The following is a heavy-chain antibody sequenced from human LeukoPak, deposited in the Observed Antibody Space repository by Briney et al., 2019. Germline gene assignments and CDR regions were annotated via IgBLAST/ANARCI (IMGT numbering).Heavy chain of an antibody. J-gene: IGHJ5*01. CDR2: IKPDSGST. V-gene: IGHV1-2*02. D-gene: IGHD3-16*01. CDR1: GYNSADYY. Sequence: ASVKVSCKAPGYNSADYYIHWVRQAPGQGLEWMGWIKPDSGSTDYAQRFHGRVTMTRDTSISTAYMEVSGLRSDDTAVYCARGINWFDSWGQGTLVTVSS. CDR3: RGINWFDS.